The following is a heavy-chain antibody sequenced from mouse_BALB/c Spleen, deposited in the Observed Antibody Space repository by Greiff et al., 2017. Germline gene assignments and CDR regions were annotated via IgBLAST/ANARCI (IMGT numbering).Heavy chain of an antibody. CDR1: GFDFSRYW. V-gene: IGHV4-1*02. Sequence: EVKVVESGGGLVQPGGSLKLSCAASGFDFSRYWMSWVRQAPGKGLEWIGEINPDSSTINYTPSLKDKFIISRDNAKNTLYLQMSKVRSEDTALYYCARLGAWFAYWGQGTLVTVSA. CDR2: INPDSSTI. J-gene: IGHJ3*01. CDR3: ARLGAWFAY.